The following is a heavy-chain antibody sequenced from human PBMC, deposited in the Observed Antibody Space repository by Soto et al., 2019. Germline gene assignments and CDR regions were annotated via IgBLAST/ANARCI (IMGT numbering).Heavy chain of an antibody. CDR2: IYTSGST. D-gene: IGHD4-17*01. CDR3: AKDPDYGDYGGFDY. V-gene: IGHV4-4*07. Sequence: QVQLQESGPGLVKPSETLSLTCTVSGGSISSYYWSWIRQPAGKGLEWIGRIYTSGSTNYNPSLKSRVTMSVDTSKNQFSLKLSSVTAADTAVYYCAKDPDYGDYGGFDYWGQGTLVTVSS. CDR1: GGSISSYY. J-gene: IGHJ4*02.